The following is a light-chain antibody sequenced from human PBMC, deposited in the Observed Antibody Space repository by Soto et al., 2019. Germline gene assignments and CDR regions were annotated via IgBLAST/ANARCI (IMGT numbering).Light chain of an antibody. CDR2: RAS. CDR1: RSIFTY. J-gene: IGKJ1*01. V-gene: IGKV1-39*01. CDR3: QQTYSVPWT. Sequence: DIQMTQSPSSLSASVGDSVTISCRASRSIFTYLHWYQQKPGTAPRLLISRASSVQSGVPPRFSGSGSGRDFTLSISSLRPEDIGTYFCQQTYSVPWTFGPGTRVEI.